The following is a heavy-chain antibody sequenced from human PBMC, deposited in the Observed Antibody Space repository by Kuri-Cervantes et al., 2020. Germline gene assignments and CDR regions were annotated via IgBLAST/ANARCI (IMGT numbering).Heavy chain of an antibody. D-gene: IGHD3-10*01. CDR1: GFTFSSYW. Sequence: GESLKISCAASGFTFSSYWMSWVRQAPGKGLEWVANIKQDGSEKYYVDSVKGRFTISRDNAKNSLYLQMDSLRAEDTAVYYCAKSKFYYYPTRYEYFQRWGQGTLVTVSS. CDR3: AKSKFYYYPTRYEYFQR. J-gene: IGHJ1*01. CDR2: IKQDGSEK. V-gene: IGHV3-7*01.